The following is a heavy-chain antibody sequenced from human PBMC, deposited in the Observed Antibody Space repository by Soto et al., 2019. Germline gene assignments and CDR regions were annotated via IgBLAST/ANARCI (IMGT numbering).Heavy chain of an antibody. CDR1: GFTFSSYA. V-gene: IGHV3-30-3*01. Sequence: GGSLRLSCAASGFTFSSYAMHWVRQAPGKGLEWVAVISYDGSNKYYADSVKGRFTISRENSKNTLYLQMNSLRAEDTAVYYCARGTVVVITPYYFDYWGPGTLVTVYS. D-gene: IGHD3-22*01. CDR2: ISYDGSNK. CDR3: ARGTVVVITPYYFDY. J-gene: IGHJ4*02.